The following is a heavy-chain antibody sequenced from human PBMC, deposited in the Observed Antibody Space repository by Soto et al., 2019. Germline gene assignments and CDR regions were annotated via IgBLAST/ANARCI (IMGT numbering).Heavy chain of an antibody. D-gene: IGHD1-26*01. J-gene: IGHJ3*02. Sequence: QVQLVESGGGVVHPGRSLRLSCAASGFTFSSYGMHWVRQAPGKGLEWVAVIWYDGSNKYYADSVKGRFTISRDNSKNTLYLQMNSLRAEDTAVYYCARGRWELLNPLDAFDIWGQGTMVTVSS. CDR2: IWYDGSNK. CDR3: ARGRWELLNPLDAFDI. CDR1: GFTFSSYG. V-gene: IGHV3-33*01.